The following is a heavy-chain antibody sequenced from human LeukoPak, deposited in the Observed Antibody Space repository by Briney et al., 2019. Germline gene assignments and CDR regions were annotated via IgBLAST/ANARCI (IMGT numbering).Heavy chain of an antibody. J-gene: IGHJ5*02. CDR1: GFTLSSFR. D-gene: IGHD6-19*01. V-gene: IGHV3-23*01. CDR2: IIDSGGT. CDR3: AVGGWHA. Sequence: GGSLRLSCAASGFTLSSFRMSWVRQAPGKGLEWVSRIIDSGGTNYADSVKGRFTISRDNAKNSLYLQMNSLRAEDTAVYFCAVGGWHAWGQGTLVTVSS.